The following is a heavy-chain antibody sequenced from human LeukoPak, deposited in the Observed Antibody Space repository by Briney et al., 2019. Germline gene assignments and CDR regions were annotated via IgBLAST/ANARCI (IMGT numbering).Heavy chain of an antibody. J-gene: IGHJ4*02. CDR1: GASISSDY. V-gene: IGHV4-59*08. CDR3: ARLLADHPDY. Sequence: SETLSLTCTVSGASISSDYWSWIRQPPGKGLEWIGYIHYSGTTNYNPSLKSRVTISLDTSKNQFSLKLSSVTAADTAVYYCARLLADHPDYWGQGTLVTVSS. CDR2: IHYSGTT. D-gene: IGHD1-14*01.